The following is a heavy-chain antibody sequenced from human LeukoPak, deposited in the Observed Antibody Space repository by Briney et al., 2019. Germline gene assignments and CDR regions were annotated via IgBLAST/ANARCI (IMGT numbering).Heavy chain of an antibody. CDR3: ARGYGDFPYFDY. CDR2: FCYSGST. J-gene: IGHJ4*02. Sequence: PSETLSLTCTVSGGSISSYFWNWIRQPPGKGLEWIGYFCYSGSTNYNPSLKSRVTISVDTSKNQFSLKLSSVTAADTAVYYCARGYGDFPYFDYWGQGTLVTVSS. D-gene: IGHD4-17*01. CDR1: GGSISSYF. V-gene: IGHV4-59*01.